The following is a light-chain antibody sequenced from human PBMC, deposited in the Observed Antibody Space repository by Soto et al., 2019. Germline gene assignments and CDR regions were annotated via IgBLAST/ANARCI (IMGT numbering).Light chain of an antibody. J-gene: IGLJ2*01. CDR2: EAN. V-gene: IGLV2-23*02. CDR3: CSYAGGSSIRVL. Sequence: QSVLTQPASVSGSPGQSITISCTGTSSDVGSYNFVSWYQQYPGKAPKLMIYEANERPSGVSARFSGSKSGNTASLTISGLQAEDEADYYCCSYAGGSSIRVLFGGGTKVTVL. CDR1: SSDVGSYNF.